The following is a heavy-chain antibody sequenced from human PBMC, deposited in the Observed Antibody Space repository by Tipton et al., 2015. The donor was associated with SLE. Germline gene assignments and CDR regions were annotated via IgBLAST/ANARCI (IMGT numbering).Heavy chain of an antibody. CDR1: GGSISANY. CDR3: ARALSTMVRGVPDYTWFDP. CDR2: IYYTGSA. Sequence: TLSLTCSVSGGSISANYWSWIRQPPGKGLEWIGYIYYTGSANYNPSLKSRVTISVDTSKNQFSLKLTSVTAADTAVYFCARALSTMVRGVPDYTWFDPWGQGTLVTVSS. D-gene: IGHD3-10*01. V-gene: IGHV4-59*12. J-gene: IGHJ5*02.